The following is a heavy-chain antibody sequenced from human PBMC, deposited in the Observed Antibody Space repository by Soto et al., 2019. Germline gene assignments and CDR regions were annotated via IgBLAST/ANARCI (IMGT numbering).Heavy chain of an antibody. CDR1: GFTFSNYW. CDR2: IDSDGTST. CDR3: ARDEGFAVGY. D-gene: IGHD1-26*01. V-gene: IGHV3-74*01. Sequence: GGSLRLSCAASGFTFSNYWMHWVRQAPGKGLLWVSRIDSDGTSTTYADFVKGRFTISRDNSKNTLYLQMNSLRAEDTAVYYCARDEGFAVGYWGQGTLVTVSS. J-gene: IGHJ4*02.